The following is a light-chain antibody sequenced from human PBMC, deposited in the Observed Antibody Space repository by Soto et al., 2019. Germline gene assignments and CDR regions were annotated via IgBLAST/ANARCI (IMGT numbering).Light chain of an antibody. V-gene: IGKV1-5*03. Sequence: DIQMTQSPSTLSASVGDRVTITCRASQSISSWLAWYQQKPGKAPKLLIYEASSSEIGVPPRFSGSGFGTEFTLTISRLQPDDFEAYYCQHYKDSSTFGQGTRLEIK. CDR3: QHYKDSST. J-gene: IGKJ1*01. CDR1: QSISSW. CDR2: EAS.